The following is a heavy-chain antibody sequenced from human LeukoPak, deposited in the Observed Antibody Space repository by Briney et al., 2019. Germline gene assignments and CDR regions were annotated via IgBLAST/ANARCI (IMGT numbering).Heavy chain of an antibody. V-gene: IGHV4-39*01. CDR1: GDSLTNCYHY. J-gene: IGHJ5*02. Sequence: PSETLSLTCTVSGDSLTNCYHYWGWIRQPPGKGLEWIGSIYYSGSTYYNPSLKSRVTISVDTSKNQFSLRLNSVTAPDTAVYYCARLQLVETATPGWFDPWGQGTLVTVS. CDR3: ARLQLVETATPGWFDP. CDR2: IYYSGST. D-gene: IGHD5-24*01.